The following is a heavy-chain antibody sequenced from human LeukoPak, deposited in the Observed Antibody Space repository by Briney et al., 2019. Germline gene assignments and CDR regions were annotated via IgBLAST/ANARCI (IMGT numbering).Heavy chain of an antibody. J-gene: IGHJ6*03. Sequence: GGSLRLSCAASGFTFSSYSMNWVRQAPGKGLEWVSSISSSSSYIYYADSVKGRFTISRDNAKNSLYLQMNSLRAEDTAVYYCASINLAYYYYYMDVWGKGTTVTVSS. CDR1: GFTFSSYS. V-gene: IGHV3-21*04. CDR3: ASINLAYYYYYMDV. CDR2: ISSSSSYI.